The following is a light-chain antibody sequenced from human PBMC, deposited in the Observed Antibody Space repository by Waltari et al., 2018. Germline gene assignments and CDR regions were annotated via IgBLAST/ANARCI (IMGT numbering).Light chain of an antibody. J-gene: IGLJ2*01. V-gene: IGLV3-1*01. CDR2: QDS. Sequence: SYELTPHPSVSVSPGQTASVTCSVDELDTEYTAWYQHKPGPSPVLIIYQDSKSPAGTPARFSGSKAGNTATLTISGTQAVDEAAYYCQAWHRNTVIFGGGTELTVL. CDR1: ELDTEY. CDR3: QAWHRNTVI.